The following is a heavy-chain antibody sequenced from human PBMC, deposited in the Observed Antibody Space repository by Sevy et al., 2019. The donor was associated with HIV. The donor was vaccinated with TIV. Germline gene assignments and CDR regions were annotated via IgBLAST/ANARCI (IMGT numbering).Heavy chain of an antibody. V-gene: IGHV3-23*01. CDR3: AKEGYRLPGADAIDI. CDR2: ISGSGDTT. D-gene: IGHD3-16*01. J-gene: IGHJ3*02. CDR1: GFTFSYYA. Sequence: GGSLRLSCAASGFTFSYYAMTWVRQAPGKGLEWVSAISGSGDTTYYAESVKGRFTISRDNSRGTLYLKINSLRAEDTAIYFCAKEGYRLPGADAIDIWGQWTMVTVSS.